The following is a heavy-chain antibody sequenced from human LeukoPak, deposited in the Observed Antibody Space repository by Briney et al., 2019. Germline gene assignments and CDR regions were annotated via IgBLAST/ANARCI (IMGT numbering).Heavy chain of an antibody. CDR2: INPSGGST. Sequence: AASVTVSCKASGYTFTSYYMHWVRQAPGQGLEWMGIINPSGGSTSYAQKFQGRVTMTRDMSTSTVYMELSSLRSEDTAVYYCARSTHYYDSSGYFDYWGQGTLVTVSS. J-gene: IGHJ4*02. CDR1: GYTFTSYY. D-gene: IGHD3-22*01. V-gene: IGHV1-46*01. CDR3: ARSTHYYDSSGYFDY.